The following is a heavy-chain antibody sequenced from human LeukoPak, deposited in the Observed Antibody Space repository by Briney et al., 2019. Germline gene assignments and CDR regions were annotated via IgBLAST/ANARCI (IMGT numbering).Heavy chain of an antibody. V-gene: IGHV3-33*01. J-gene: IGHJ5*02. Sequence: GGSLRLSCAASGFTFSSYGMHWARQAPGKGLEWVAVIWYDGSNKYYADSVKGRFTISRDNSKNTLYLQMNSLRAEDTAVYYCARGFLRGYCSGGSCYPRSWGQGTLVTVSS. CDR1: GFTFSSYG. D-gene: IGHD2-15*01. CDR3: ARGFLRGYCSGGSCYPRS. CDR2: IWYDGSNK.